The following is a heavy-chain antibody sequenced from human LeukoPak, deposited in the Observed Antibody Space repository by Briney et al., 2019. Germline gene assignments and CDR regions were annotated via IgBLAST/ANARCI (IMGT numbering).Heavy chain of an antibody. V-gene: IGHV4-4*02. CDR1: GGSISSSNW. CDR2: IYHSGST. D-gene: IGHD5-18*01. CDR3: ARAKVAGTPNTALVY. J-gene: IGHJ4*02. Sequence: SGTLSLTCAGSGGSISSSNWWSWVRQPPGRGLEWIGYIYHSGSTYYNPSLKSRVTISVDRSKNQFSLKLSSVTAADTAVYYCARAKVAGTPNTALVYWGQGTLVTVSS.